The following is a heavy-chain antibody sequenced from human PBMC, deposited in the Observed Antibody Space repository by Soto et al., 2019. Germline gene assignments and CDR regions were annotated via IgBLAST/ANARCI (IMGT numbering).Heavy chain of an antibody. Sequence: GWSLILSCAASGFTFSSYGMHWVRQAPGKGLEWVAVISYDGSNKYYADSVKGRFTISRDNSKNTLYLQMNSLRAEDTAAYYCAKDLDFGVVSTSHYAMDVWGQRTTVTASS. CDR3: AKDLDFGVVSTSHYAMDV. CDR2: ISYDGSNK. D-gene: IGHD3-3*01. V-gene: IGHV3-30*18. J-gene: IGHJ6*02. CDR1: GFTFSSYG.